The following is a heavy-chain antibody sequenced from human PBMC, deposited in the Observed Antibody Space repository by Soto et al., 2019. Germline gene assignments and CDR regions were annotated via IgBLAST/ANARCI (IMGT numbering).Heavy chain of an antibody. CDR2: ISPRDGSA. V-gene: IGHV1-46*01. CDR1: GYTFITYA. Sequence: ASVKVSCKASGYTFITYAMYWVRQAPGQGLEWMGIISPRDGSATYAQKFQGRVTMTRDTSTGTVYMELSSLRSDDTAVYYCAGGGGTLDYWGQGTPVTVS. J-gene: IGHJ4*02. CDR3: AGGGGTLDY.